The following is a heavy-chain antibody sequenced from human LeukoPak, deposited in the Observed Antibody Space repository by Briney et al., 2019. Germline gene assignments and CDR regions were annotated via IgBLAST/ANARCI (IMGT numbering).Heavy chain of an antibody. CDR2: IFNSGNT. CDR3: ASGSRTAVRSFDL. Sequence: SETLSLTCSVSGGSISSGGYYWSWIRQHPGKGLEWIGYIFNSGNTYYNPSLKSQITISIDTSKNQFSLKLSSVTAADTAVYYCASGSRTAVRSFDLWGQGTLVTVSP. D-gene: IGHD6-13*01. CDR1: GGSISSGGYY. J-gene: IGHJ4*02. V-gene: IGHV4-31*01.